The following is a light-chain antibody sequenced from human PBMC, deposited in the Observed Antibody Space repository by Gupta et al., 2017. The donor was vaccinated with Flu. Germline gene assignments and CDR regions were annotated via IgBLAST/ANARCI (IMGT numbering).Light chain of an antibody. Sequence: QSALTQPASVSGSPGQSITISCTGTSNDDGGYNFVSWYQQHPGKAPKLMIYEVSDRPSGVSNRFSGSKSGNTASLTISGRQADDEADYYCSSKRSSSALAIFGGGTRLTVL. CDR1: SNDDGGYNF. CDR3: SSKRSSSALAI. CDR2: EVS. J-gene: IGLJ2*01. V-gene: IGLV2-14*01.